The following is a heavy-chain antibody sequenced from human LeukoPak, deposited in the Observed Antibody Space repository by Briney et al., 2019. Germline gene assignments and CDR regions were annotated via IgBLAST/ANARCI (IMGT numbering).Heavy chain of an antibody. V-gene: IGHV4-34*01. CDR2: INHCGST. D-gene: IGHD1-7*01. CDR1: VGSFSGYY. Sequence: SETLSLTCAVYVGSFSGYYWSWIRQPPGKGLEWIGEINHCGSTNYNPSLKSRVTISVDTSKNQFSLKLSSVTAADTAVYYCARGWYNWNYFGSYYYYYGMDVWGQGTTVTVSS. CDR3: ARGWYNWNYFGSYYYYYGMDV. J-gene: IGHJ6*02.